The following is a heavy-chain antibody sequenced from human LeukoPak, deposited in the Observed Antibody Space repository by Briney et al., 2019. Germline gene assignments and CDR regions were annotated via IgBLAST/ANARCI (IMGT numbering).Heavy chain of an antibody. Sequence: GGSQRLSCAASGFTFGDYAMHWVRQAPGKGLEWVSGISWNSGSIGYADSVKGRFTISRDNAKNSLYLQMNSLRAEDTALYYCAKDIFRGFDGMDVWGQGTTVTVSS. CDR1: GFTFGDYA. D-gene: IGHD3-10*01. V-gene: IGHV3-9*01. CDR2: ISWNSGSI. CDR3: AKDIFRGFDGMDV. J-gene: IGHJ6*02.